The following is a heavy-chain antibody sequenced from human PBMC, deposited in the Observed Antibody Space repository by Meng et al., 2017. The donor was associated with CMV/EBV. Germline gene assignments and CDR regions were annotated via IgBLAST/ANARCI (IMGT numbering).Heavy chain of an antibody. Sequence: ETLSLTCAASGFTFSSYWMHWVRQAPGKGLVWVSRINSDGSSTSYADSVKGRFTISRDNAKNTLYLQMNSLRAEDTAVYYCARDLTGSTRGGRFDSWGQGTLVTVSS. CDR2: INSDGSST. D-gene: IGHD1-7*01. CDR1: GFTFSSYW. J-gene: IGHJ5*01. CDR3: ARDLTGSTRGGRFDS. V-gene: IGHV3-74*01.